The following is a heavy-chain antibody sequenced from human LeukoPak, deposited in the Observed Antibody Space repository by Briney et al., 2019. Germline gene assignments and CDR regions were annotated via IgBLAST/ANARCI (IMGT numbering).Heavy chain of an antibody. CDR1: GFTFDDFA. D-gene: IGHD3-16*01. J-gene: IGHJ3*02. CDR2: ISWSSGNI. CDR3: AKDMRFAGLDALDI. V-gene: IGHV3-9*01. Sequence: GGSLRLSCAASGFTFDDFAMHWVRQTPGTGLEWASGISWSSGNIKYADSVKGRFTISRDNAKNSLYLQMNTLRPEDTAFYYCAKDMRFAGLDALDIWGQGTMVTVSS.